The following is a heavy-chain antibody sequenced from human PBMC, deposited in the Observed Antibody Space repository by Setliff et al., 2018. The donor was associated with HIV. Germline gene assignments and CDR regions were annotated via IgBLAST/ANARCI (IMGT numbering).Heavy chain of an antibody. Sequence: PGESLKISCAASGFTFRSYAMAWVRQAPGKGLGWVSSMSGSSDWAYYGDSVKGRFTISRDNSKNTLYLEMSNVRAEDTALYYCARDSMGGSGYYQYWGQGAPVTVSS. D-gene: IGHD3-22*01. CDR2: MSGSSDWA. J-gene: IGHJ4*02. V-gene: IGHV3-23*01. CDR1: GFTFRSYA. CDR3: ARDSMGGSGYYQY.